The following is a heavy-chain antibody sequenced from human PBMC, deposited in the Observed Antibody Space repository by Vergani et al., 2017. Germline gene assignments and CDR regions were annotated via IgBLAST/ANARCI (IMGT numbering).Heavy chain of an antibody. Sequence: VQLVESGGGLVQPGGSLRLSCAASGFTFSDHYVDWVRQAPGKGLEWVAVISYDGSNKYYADSVKGRFTISRDNSKNTLYLQMNSLRAEDTAVYYCARERGIVGAGGYYYYMDVWGKGTTVTVSS. V-gene: IGHV3-30*03. D-gene: IGHD1-26*01. CDR1: GFTFSDHY. CDR3: ARERGIVGAGGYYYYMDV. CDR2: ISYDGSNK. J-gene: IGHJ6*03.